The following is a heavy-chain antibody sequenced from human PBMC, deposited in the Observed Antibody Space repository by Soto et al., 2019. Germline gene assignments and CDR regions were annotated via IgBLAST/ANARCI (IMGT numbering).Heavy chain of an antibody. CDR1: GFTFSSYA. V-gene: IGHV3-23*01. Sequence: GGSLRLSCAASGFTFSSYAMSWVRQAPGRGLECVSGISGSAANTYYADSVKGRFTISRDNSKNTLYLQMNSLRAEDTAVYYCAKGSSSSGVLYYFDYWGQGTLVTVSS. CDR2: ISGSAANT. D-gene: IGHD6-19*01. J-gene: IGHJ4*02. CDR3: AKGSSSSGVLYYFDY.